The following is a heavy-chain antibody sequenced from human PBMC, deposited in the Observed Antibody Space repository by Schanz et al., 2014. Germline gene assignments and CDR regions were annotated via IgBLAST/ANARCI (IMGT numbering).Heavy chain of an antibody. CDR1: GFTFRSYG. J-gene: IGHJ3*01. D-gene: IGHD3-22*01. CDR3: ARDYESAFPSPRHDAFDV. CDR2: ISYDGSSK. Sequence: QVQLVESGGGVVQPGRSLRLSCAASGFTFRSYGMHWVRQAPGKGLEWVALISYDGSSKNHADSVQGRFTISRDNSKNALFLQRDGLRAEETAVYFCARDYESAFPSPRHDAFDVWGQGTVVTVSS. V-gene: IGHV3-33*01.